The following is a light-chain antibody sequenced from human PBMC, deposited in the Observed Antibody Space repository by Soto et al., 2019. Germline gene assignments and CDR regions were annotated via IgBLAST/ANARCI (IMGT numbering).Light chain of an antibody. CDR2: LGS. V-gene: IGKV2-28*01. CDR1: QSLLHSNEYNY. CDR3: MQALQTIT. J-gene: IGKJ5*01. Sequence: DIVMTQAPLSLPVTPGEPASISCRSSQSLLHSNEYNYLDWYVQKPGQSPQLLIYLGSNRASGVPDRFSGSGSRTDFTLKISRVEAEDVGVYYCMQALQTITFGQGTRLEIK.